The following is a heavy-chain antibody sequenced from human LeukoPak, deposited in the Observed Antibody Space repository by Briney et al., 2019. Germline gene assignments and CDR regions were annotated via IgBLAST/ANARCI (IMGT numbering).Heavy chain of an antibody. CDR1: GGSFSGYY. Sequence: SETLSLTCAVYGGSFSGYYWSWIRQPPGKGLEWIGEINHSGSTNYNPSLKSRVTISVDTSKNQFSLKLSSVTAADTAVYYCARSLLGATGDYWGQGTLVTVSS. CDR2: INHSGST. D-gene: IGHD3-16*01. V-gene: IGHV4-34*01. CDR3: ARSLLGATGDY. J-gene: IGHJ4*02.